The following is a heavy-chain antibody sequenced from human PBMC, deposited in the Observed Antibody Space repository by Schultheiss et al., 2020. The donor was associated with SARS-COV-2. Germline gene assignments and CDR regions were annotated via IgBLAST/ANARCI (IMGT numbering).Heavy chain of an antibody. D-gene: IGHD2-2*01. V-gene: IGHV3-23*01. CDR1: GFTFSSYA. Sequence: GGSLRLSCAASGFTFSSYAMSWVRQAPGKGLEWVSAISGSGGSTYYADSVKGRFTISRDNAKNSLYLQMNSLRAEDTAVYYCARVRYCSSTSCYGYYYYYGMDVWGQGTTVTVSS. J-gene: IGHJ6*02. CDR2: ISGSGGST. CDR3: ARVRYCSSTSCYGYYYYYGMDV.